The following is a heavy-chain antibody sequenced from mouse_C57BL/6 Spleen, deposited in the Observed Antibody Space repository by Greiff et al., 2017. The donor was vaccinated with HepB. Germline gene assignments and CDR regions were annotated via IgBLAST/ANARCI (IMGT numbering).Heavy chain of an antibody. J-gene: IGHJ3*01. CDR1: GYTFTSYW. CDR2: IHPNSGST. V-gene: IGHV1-64*01. CDR3: ACYYGNSAGLAY. D-gene: IGHD2-1*01. Sequence: QVQLQQPGAELVKPGASVKLSCKASGYTFTSYWMHWVKQRPGQGLEWIGMIHPNSGSTNYNEKFKSKATLTVDKSSSTAYMQLSSLTSEDSAVYYWACYYGNSAGLAYWGQGTLVTVSA.